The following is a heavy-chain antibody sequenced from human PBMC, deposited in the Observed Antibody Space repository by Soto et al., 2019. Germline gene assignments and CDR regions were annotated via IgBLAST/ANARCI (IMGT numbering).Heavy chain of an antibody. Sequence: SETLSLTCAVYGGSFSGYYWSWIRQPPGKGLEWIGEINHSGSTNYNPSLKSRVTISVETSKNQFSLKLSSVTAADTAVYYCARGRYYGTSDYWGQGTLVTVSS. J-gene: IGHJ4*02. CDR2: INHSGST. CDR3: ARGRYYGTSDY. CDR1: GGSFSGYY. D-gene: IGHD4-17*01. V-gene: IGHV4-34*01.